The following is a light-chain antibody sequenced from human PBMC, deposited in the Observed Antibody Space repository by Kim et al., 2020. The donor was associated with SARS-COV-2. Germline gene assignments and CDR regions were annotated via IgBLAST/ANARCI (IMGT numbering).Light chain of an antibody. CDR2: EVS. CDR1: QGIYTY. J-gene: IGKJ2*01. V-gene: IGKV1-9*01. CDR3: QQFHNYPYT. Sequence: SASVGDKVTITCRASQGIYTYLAWYQQEPGRAPKLLIYEVSTLRGGVPSRFSGSGSGRDFTLTISSLQPEDFATYYCQQFHNYPYTFGQGTKLEI.